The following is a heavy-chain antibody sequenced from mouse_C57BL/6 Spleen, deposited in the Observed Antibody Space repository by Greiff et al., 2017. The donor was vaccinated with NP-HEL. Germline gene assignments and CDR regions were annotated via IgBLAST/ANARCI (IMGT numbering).Heavy chain of an antibody. D-gene: IGHD2-5*01. Sequence: EVKLMESGGGLVQPGGSLSLSCAASGFTFTDYYMSWVRQPPGKALEWLGFIRNKANGYTTEYSASVKGRFTISRDNSQSILSLQMNALRAEDSATYYCARWTYYSNRYWYFDVWGTGTTVTVSS. CDR1: GFTFTDYY. CDR2: IRNKANGYTT. CDR3: ARWTYYSNRYWYFDV. V-gene: IGHV7-3*01. J-gene: IGHJ1*03.